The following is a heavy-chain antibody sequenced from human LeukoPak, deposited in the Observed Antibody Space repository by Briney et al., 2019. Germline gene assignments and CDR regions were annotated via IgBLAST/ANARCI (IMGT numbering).Heavy chain of an antibody. CDR2: ISYSGST. D-gene: IGHD4-17*01. V-gene: IGHV4-39*01. J-gene: IGHJ4*02. Sequence: PSETLSLTCIVSGGSISSGSYYWGWIRQPPGKGLEWIGSISYSGSTYYNPSLKSRVTISVDTSKNQFSLKLSSVTAADTAVYYCARLYGDYYFDYWGQGTLVTVSS. CDR1: GGSISSGSYY. CDR3: ARLYGDYYFDY.